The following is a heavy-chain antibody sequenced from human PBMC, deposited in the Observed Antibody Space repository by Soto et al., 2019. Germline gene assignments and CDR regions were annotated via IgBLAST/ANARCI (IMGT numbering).Heavy chain of an antibody. CDR2: IYYSGST. CDR1: GGSISSYY. V-gene: IGHV4-59*12. Sequence: PSETLSLTCTVSGGSISSYYWSWIRQPPRKGLEWIGSIYYSGSTNYNPSLKSRVTISADTSKNQFSLKLSSVTVADTAVYYCTRGLDRAKLGYWGQGIQVTVSS. J-gene: IGHJ4*02. CDR3: TRGLDRAKLGY. D-gene: IGHD1-26*01.